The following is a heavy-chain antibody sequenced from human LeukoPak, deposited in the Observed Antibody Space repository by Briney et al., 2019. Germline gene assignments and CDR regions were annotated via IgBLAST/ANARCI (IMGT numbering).Heavy chain of an antibody. CDR2: ISAYNGNT. CDR3: ARGPSGYGDAFDI. Sequence: ASVKVSCKASGYTFTSYYMHWVRQAPGQGLEWMGWISAYNGNTNYAQKFQGRVTITADKSTSTAYMELSSLRSEDTAVYYCARGPSGYGDAFDIWGQGTMVTVSS. V-gene: IGHV1-18*04. D-gene: IGHD5-18*01. J-gene: IGHJ3*02. CDR1: GYTFTSYY.